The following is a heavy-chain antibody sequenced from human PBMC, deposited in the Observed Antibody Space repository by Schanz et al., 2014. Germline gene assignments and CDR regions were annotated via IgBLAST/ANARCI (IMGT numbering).Heavy chain of an antibody. CDR3: ARDTTWRLDL. J-gene: IGHJ2*01. CDR2: VFPNGIT. D-gene: IGHD1-1*01. V-gene: IGHV4-61*02. CDR1: GGSIRSGTYY. Sequence: QVQLQQWGAGLLKPSQTLSLTCTVSGGSIRSGTYYWSWIRQPAGKALEWVGRVFPNGITNYNPSLKSRVPIALDTTKNQFSLTMPSLAAADTAVYYCARDTTWRLDLWGRGTLVTVSS.